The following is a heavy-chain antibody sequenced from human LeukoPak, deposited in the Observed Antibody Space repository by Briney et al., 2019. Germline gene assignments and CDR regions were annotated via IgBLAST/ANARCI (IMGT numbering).Heavy chain of an antibody. CDR3: VRAAAGGWFFQH. J-gene: IGHJ1*01. CDR1: GDNVSNNSAA. V-gene: IGHV6-1*01. Sequence: SQTLSLTCAISGDNVSNNSAAWNWIRQSPSRGLEWLGRTYYRSKWYNDYALSVKSRTTINPDTSKNQFSLHLNSVTPDDTAVYYCVRAAAGGWFFQHWGQGTLVTVSS. CDR2: TYYRSKWYN. D-gene: IGHD6-13*01.